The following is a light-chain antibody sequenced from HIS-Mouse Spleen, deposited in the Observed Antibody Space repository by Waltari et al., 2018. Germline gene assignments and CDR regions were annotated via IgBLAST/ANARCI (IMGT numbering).Light chain of an antibody. CDR3: CSYAGSSTWV. V-gene: IGLV2-23*01. Sequence: QSALTQPASVSGSPGQSITIPCTGTSSDVGSSNLVPWYQQHPGKAPKPMIYEGSKRPSGVSNRFSGSKSGNTASLTISGLQAEDEADYYCCSYAGSSTWVFGGGTKLTVL. CDR1: SSDVGSSNL. CDR2: EGS. J-gene: IGLJ3*02.